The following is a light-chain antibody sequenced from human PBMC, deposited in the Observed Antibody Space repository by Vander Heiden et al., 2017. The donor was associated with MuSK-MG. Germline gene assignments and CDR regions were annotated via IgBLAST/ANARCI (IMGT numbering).Light chain of an antibody. CDR3: QQYSIYPPT. CDR1: QYITNS. Sequence: IQITQSPFSLSASVGVIVTITCRASQYITNSLAWFQQKPGKAPKSLIYAASSLRSGVPSRFTGRGSGTHFTLTITSLQPEDFATYYCQQYSIYPPTFGQGSKL. CDR2: AAS. V-gene: IGKV1-16*01. J-gene: IGKJ2*01.